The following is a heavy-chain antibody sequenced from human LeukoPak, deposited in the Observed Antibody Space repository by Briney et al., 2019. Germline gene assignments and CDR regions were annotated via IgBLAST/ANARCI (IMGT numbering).Heavy chain of an antibody. J-gene: IGHJ6*03. CDR1: GFTFSSYA. D-gene: IGHD3-3*01. CDR2: ISGSGGST. Sequence: GGSLRLSCAASGFTFSSYAMSWVRQAPGKGLEWVSAISGSGGSTYYADSVKGRFTTSRDNSKNTLYLQMNSLRAEDTAVYYCAKRMNDFYYYMDVWGKGTTVTVSS. CDR3: AKRMNDFYYYMDV. V-gene: IGHV3-23*01.